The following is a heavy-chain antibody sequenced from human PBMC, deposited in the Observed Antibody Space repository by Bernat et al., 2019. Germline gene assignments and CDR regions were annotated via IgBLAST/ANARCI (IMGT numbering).Heavy chain of an antibody. V-gene: IGHV3-48*03. CDR3: ARDGDSNGYYPDPVDY. J-gene: IGHJ4*02. CDR2: ISSSGSTI. Sequence: VQLVESGGGLVQPGGSLRLSCAASGFTFSSYEMNWVRQAPGKGLEWVSYISSSGSTIYYADSVKGRFTISRDNAKNSLYLQMNSLRAEDTAVYYCARDGDSNGYYPDPVDYWGQGTLVTVSS. D-gene: IGHD3-22*01. CDR1: GFTFSSYE.